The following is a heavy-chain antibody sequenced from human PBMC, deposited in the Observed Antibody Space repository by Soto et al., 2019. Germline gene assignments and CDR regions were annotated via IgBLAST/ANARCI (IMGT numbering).Heavy chain of an antibody. V-gene: IGHV4-31*03. CDR1: GGSISSGGYY. CDR2: IYYSGST. Sequence: QVQLQESGPGLVKPSQTLSLTCTVSGGSISSGGYYWSWIRQHPGKGLEWIGYIYYSGSTYYNPSRKSRVTISVDTSKNQFSLKLSSVTAADTAVYYCARDSGGGYCSGGSCSDYYYGMDVWGQGTTVTVSS. CDR3: ARDSGGGYCSGGSCSDYYYGMDV. J-gene: IGHJ6*02. D-gene: IGHD2-15*01.